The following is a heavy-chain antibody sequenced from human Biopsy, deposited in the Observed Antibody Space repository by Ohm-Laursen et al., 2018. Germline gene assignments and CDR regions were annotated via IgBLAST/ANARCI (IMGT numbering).Heavy chain of an antibody. CDR2: IHYTGNT. CDR1: GDSISTFY. J-gene: IGHJ2*01. CDR3: ARDRRYYSDSTVPGYFDL. Sequence: TLSLTCSVSGDSISTFYWRWIRQPPGKGLQGIGYIHYTGNTDYHLSLQSRVTISVDTSKNHFSLSVRSMTPADTAMYYCARDRRYYSDSTVPGYFDLWGRGTLVTVSS. D-gene: IGHD3-22*01. V-gene: IGHV4-59*01.